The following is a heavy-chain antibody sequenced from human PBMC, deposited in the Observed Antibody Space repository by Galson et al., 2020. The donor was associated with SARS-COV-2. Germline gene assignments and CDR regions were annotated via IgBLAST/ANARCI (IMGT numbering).Heavy chain of an antibody. Sequence: SETLSLTCIVSGGSVSSRRYFWGWIRQPPGKGLEWIGSSHYSGKVSYTPSLKSRVTISVDTSKNQFSLRLNSVTAADTAVYYCARQSIAIELWLEGGDWFDPWGQGTLVTVSS. V-gene: IGHV4-39*01. CDR2: SHYSGKV. CDR3: ARQSIAIELWLEGGDWFDP. CDR1: GGSVSSRRYF. J-gene: IGHJ5*02. D-gene: IGHD5-18*01.